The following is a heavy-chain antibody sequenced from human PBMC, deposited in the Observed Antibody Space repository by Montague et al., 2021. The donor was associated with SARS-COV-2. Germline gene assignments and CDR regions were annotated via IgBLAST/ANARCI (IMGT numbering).Heavy chain of an antibody. Sequence: SETLSLTCAVYGGSLSGFYSTWIRQAPGKGLEWVGEITHGGSTSXTPALKSRLTISLDTSKNQFSLKLDSVTAADTATYYCARSHDYRGNDYFDSWGQGALVIVSS. CDR1: GGSLSGFY. D-gene: IGHD4-23*01. CDR2: ITHGGST. V-gene: IGHV4-34*01. CDR3: ARSHDYRGNDYFDS. J-gene: IGHJ4*02.